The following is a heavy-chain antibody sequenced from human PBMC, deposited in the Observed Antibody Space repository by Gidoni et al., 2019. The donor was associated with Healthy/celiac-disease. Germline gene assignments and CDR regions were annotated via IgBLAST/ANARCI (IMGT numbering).Heavy chain of an antibody. CDR3: TRDGFYDILTGYPPFDY. CDR1: GFTFGDYA. J-gene: IGHJ4*02. V-gene: IGHV3-49*03. CDR2: IRSKAYGGTT. Sequence: EVQLVESGGGLVQPGRSLRLSCTASGFTFGDYAMSWFRQAPGKGLEWVGFIRSKAYGGTTEYAASVKGRFTISRDDSKSIAYLQMNSLKTEDTAVYYCTRDGFYDILTGYPPFDYWGQGTLVTVSS. D-gene: IGHD3-9*01.